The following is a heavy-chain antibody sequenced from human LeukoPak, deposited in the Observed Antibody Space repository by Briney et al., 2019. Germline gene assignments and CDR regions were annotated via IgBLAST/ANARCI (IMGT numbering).Heavy chain of an antibody. J-gene: IGHJ6*02. V-gene: IGHV4-59*08. CDR2: IHYSGST. D-gene: IGHD6-13*01. Sequence: SETLSLTCTVSGGSISSYYWSWIRQPPGKGLEWIGYIHYSGSTNYNPSLKSRVTISVDTSKNQFSLKLSSVTAADTAVYYCARLFYSSSWYHPYYYYGMDVWGQGTTVTVSS. CDR3: ARLFYSSSWYHPYYYYGMDV. CDR1: GGSISSYY.